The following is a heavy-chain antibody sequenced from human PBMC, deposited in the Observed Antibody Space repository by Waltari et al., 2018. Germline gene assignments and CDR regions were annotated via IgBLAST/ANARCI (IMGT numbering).Heavy chain of an antibody. D-gene: IGHD1-1*01. J-gene: IGHJ6*03. CDR3: AKGKKGPGTYYYYYMDV. Sequence: QVQLVESGGGVVQPGRSLRLSCAASGFTFSSYGMHWVRQAPGKGLEWVAVISYDGSNKYYADSVKGRFTISRDNSKNTLYLQMNSLRAEDTAVYYCAKGKKGPGTYYYYYMDVWGKGTTVTISS. V-gene: IGHV3-30*18. CDR2: ISYDGSNK. CDR1: GFTFSSYG.